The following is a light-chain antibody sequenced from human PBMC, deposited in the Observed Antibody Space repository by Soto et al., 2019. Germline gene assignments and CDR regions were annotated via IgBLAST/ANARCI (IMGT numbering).Light chain of an antibody. CDR2: AAS. Sequence: IQLTQSPSSLSASVGDRVTITCRASQGISSYLAWFQQKPGKAPELLIYAASTLQSGVPSRFSGSGYGTDFTLTISSLQPEDFATYYCQQINSYPRTFGQGTKLEIK. J-gene: IGKJ2*01. V-gene: IGKV1-9*01. CDR1: QGISSY. CDR3: QQINSYPRT.